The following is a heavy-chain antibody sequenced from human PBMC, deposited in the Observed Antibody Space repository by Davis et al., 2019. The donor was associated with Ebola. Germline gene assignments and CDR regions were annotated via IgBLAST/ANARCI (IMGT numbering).Heavy chain of an antibody. V-gene: IGHV5-51*01. CDR3: ARQESLYGWSDY. CDR1: GYGFADYW. D-gene: IGHD2-8*01. CDR2: IYAGDSDS. J-gene: IGHJ4*02. Sequence: GESLKISCKGSGYGFADYWIAWVRQTPGKGLEWMGIIYAGDSDSRYSPSFEGQVIISVDRSIKTVYLQWKSLRAPDTAKYYCARQESLYGWSDYWGQGTLVTVSS.